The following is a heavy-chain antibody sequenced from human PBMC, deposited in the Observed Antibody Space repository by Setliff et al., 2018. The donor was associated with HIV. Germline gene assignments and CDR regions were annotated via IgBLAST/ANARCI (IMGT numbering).Heavy chain of an antibody. J-gene: IGHJ6*03. CDR2: ISADNGHT. CDR1: GYTLTNYG. CDR3: ARGIDILVKMGIYYHYMDV. D-gene: IGHD2-15*01. V-gene: IGHV1-18*01. Sequence: ASVKVSCKASGYTLTNYGISWVRQAPGQGLEWMGWISADNGHTAYARKFEGRVTMTWDPSTGIGYMELNSLRADDTAVYYCARGIDILVKMGIYYHYMDVWGKGTTVTVSS.